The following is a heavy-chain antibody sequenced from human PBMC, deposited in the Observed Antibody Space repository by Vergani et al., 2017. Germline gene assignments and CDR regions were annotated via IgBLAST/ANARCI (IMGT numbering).Heavy chain of an antibody. Sequence: QVQLVQSGAEVKKPGSSVKVSCKASGGTFSSYAISWVRQAPGQGLEWMGGIIPIFGTANYAQKFQGRVTITADESTSTAYMERSSLRSEDTAVYYCARFCSGGSCFPHYYFDYWGQGTLVTVSS. CDR1: GGTFSSYA. CDR2: IIPIFGTA. J-gene: IGHJ4*02. D-gene: IGHD2-15*01. V-gene: IGHV1-69*01. CDR3: ARFCSGGSCFPHYYFDY.